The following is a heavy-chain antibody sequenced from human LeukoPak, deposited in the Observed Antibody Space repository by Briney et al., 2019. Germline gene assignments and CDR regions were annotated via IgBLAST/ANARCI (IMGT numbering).Heavy chain of an antibody. CDR2: IYYSGST. J-gene: IGHJ5*02. CDR1: GGSISSYY. CDR3: ARKPTAMVTVVWFDP. D-gene: IGHD5-18*01. Sequence: SETLSLTCTVSGGSISSYYWNWIRQPPGKGLEWIGYIYYSGSTNYNPSLKSRVTISLDTSKNQFSLKLSSVTAADTAVYYCARKPTAMVTVVWFDPWGQGTLVTVSS. V-gene: IGHV4-59*08.